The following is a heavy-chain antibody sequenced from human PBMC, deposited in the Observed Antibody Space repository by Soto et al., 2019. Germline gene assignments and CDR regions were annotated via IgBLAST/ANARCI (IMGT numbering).Heavy chain of an antibody. CDR3: TRRVRSTGLLDY. Sequence: QLQLRESGPGLVKPSETLSLTCTVSGNSISGTSSFWAWIRQPPGKNLEWIGSVYYTGSTYYNSSLKSRVSISIDTSKNQFSLSLNSVTAADTAVHYCTRRVRSTGLLDYWGQGALVTVSS. J-gene: IGHJ4*02. CDR1: GNSISGTSSF. CDR2: VYYTGST. V-gene: IGHV4-39*01. D-gene: IGHD4-4*01.